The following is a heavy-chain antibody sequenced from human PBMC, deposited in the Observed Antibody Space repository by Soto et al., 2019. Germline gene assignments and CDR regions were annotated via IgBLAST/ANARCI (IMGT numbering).Heavy chain of an antibody. Sequence: QVQLVQSGAEVKKPGSSVKVSCKASGGTFSSYAISWVRQAPGQGLEWMGGIIPIFGTANYAQKFQGRVTITADESTSTAYMELRSLRSEDTAVYYCANQGLWFGEVPRYFDLWGRGTLVTVSS. CDR3: ANQGLWFGEVPRYFDL. CDR2: IIPIFGTA. V-gene: IGHV1-69*12. J-gene: IGHJ2*01. CDR1: GGTFSSYA. D-gene: IGHD3-10*01.